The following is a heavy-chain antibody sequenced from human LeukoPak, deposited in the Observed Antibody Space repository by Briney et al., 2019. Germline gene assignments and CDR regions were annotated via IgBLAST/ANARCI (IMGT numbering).Heavy chain of an antibody. CDR2: ISGSGGST. V-gene: IGHV3-23*01. D-gene: IGHD3-22*01. Sequence: GGSLRPSCAASGFTFSSYAMSWVRQAPGKGLEWVSAISGSGGSTYYADSVKGRFTISRDNSKNTLYLQMNSLRAEDTAVYYCARDLSPTYDSSGYYSFDYWGQGTLVTVSS. CDR3: ARDLSPTYDSSGYYSFDY. CDR1: GFTFSSYA. J-gene: IGHJ4*02.